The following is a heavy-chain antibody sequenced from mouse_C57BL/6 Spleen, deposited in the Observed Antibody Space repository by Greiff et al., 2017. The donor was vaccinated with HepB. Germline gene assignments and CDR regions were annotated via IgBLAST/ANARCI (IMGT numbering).Heavy chain of an antibody. Sequence: VQLKESGPGLVAPSQSLSITCTVSGFSLTSYGVHWVRQPPGKGLEWLVVIWSDGSTTYNSALKSRLSISKDNSKSQVFLKMNSLQTDDTAMYYCARQNYYGSSYSYAMDYWGQGTSVTVSS. V-gene: IGHV2-6-1*01. D-gene: IGHD1-1*01. CDR2: IWSDGST. CDR1: GFSLTSYG. J-gene: IGHJ4*01. CDR3: ARQNYYGSSYSYAMDY.